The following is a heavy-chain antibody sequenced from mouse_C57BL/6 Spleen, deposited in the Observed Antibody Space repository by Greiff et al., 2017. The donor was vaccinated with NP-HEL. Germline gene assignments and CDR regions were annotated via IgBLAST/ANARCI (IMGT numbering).Heavy chain of an antibody. CDR1: GFTFSDYG. CDR2: ISSGSSTI. D-gene: IGHD2-3*01. Sequence: EVQRVESGGGLVKPGGSLKLSCAASGFTFSDYGMHWVRQAPEKGLEWVAYISSGSSTIYYADTVKGRFTISRDNAKNTLFLQMTSLRSEDTAMYYCAREGWLPWFAYWGQGTLVTVSA. V-gene: IGHV5-17*01. CDR3: AREGWLPWFAY. J-gene: IGHJ3*01.